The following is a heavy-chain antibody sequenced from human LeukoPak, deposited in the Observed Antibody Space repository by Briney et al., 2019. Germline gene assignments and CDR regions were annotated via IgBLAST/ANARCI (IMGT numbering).Heavy chain of an antibody. CDR2: ITPNADRT. J-gene: IGHJ1*01. V-gene: IGHV3-23*01. Sequence: GGSLRLPCAASGFTFGSYGVSWVRQAPGKGLEWVSFITPNADRTSYADSVEGRFTISRDNPRNTLYMQMNSLRDEDTALYYCAIMHGYYDGSGYWVQWGQGTLVTVSS. CDR3: AIMHGYYDGSGYWVQ. D-gene: IGHD3-22*01. CDR1: GFTFGSYG.